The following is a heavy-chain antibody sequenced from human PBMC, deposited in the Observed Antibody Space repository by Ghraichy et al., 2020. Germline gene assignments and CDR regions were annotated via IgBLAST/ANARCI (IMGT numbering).Heavy chain of an antibody. CDR3: TRGFDY. Sequence: GSLNISCAASGFTFSNYWMHWVHQAPGKGLEWVANIKEDGSEKYYVDSVKGRFTISRDNAKNSLYLQMNSLRAEDTAIYYCTRGFDYWGQGTLLTVSS. CDR2: IKEDGSEK. CDR1: GFTFSNYW. J-gene: IGHJ4*02. V-gene: IGHV3-7*03.